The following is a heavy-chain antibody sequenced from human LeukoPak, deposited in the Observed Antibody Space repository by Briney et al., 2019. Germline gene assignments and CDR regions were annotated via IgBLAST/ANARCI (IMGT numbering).Heavy chain of an antibody. J-gene: IGHJ6*03. CDR3: ARERMVYAMGYYYYYMDV. CDR2: ISYDGSNK. V-gene: IGHV3-30-3*01. D-gene: IGHD2-8*01. Sequence: GRSLRLSCAASGFTFSSYAMHWVRQAPGKGLEWVAVISYDGSNKYYADSVKGRFTISRDNSKNTLYLQMNSLRAEDTAVYYCARERMVYAMGYYYYYMDVWGKGTTVTVSS. CDR1: GFTFSSYA.